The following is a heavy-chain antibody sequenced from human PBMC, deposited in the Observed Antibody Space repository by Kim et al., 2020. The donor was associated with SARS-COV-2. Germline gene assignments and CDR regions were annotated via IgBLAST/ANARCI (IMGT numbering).Heavy chain of an antibody. Sequence: GRCTISRDNAKNATYLQMNSLRAEDTAVYYCARGNVLQWFGETEIYYGMDVWGQGTTVTVSS. CDR3: ARGNVLQWFGETEIYYGMDV. D-gene: IGHD3-10*01. J-gene: IGHJ6*02. V-gene: IGHV3-48*03.